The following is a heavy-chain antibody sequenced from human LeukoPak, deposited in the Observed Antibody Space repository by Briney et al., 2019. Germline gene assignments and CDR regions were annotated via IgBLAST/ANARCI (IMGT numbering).Heavy chain of an antibody. CDR2: ISGSGGST. D-gene: IGHD3-22*01. CDR1: GFTFSSYA. Sequence: GGSLRLXCAASGFTFSSYAMSWVRQAPGRELEWVSAISGSGGSTYYADSVKGRFTISRDNSKNTLYLQMNSLRAEDTAVYYCAKFGGRYYYDSSGYYYFDYWGQGTLVTVSS. CDR3: AKFGGRYYYDSSGYYYFDY. V-gene: IGHV3-23*01. J-gene: IGHJ4*02.